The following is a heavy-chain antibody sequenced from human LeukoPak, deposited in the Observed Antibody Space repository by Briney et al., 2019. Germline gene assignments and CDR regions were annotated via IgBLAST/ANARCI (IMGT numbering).Heavy chain of an antibody. Sequence: GSLRLSCAASGFTFANYAMTWVRPASGKGLDWASLISGSGSNTYYTDSVQGRFTISRDNSRNTLYLQMSSLRAEDTAIYYCAKERGISYTYEFDYWGQGTLVTVSS. CDR2: ISGSGSNT. V-gene: IGHV3-23*01. J-gene: IGHJ4*02. CDR1: GFTFANYA. CDR3: AKERGISYTYEFDY. D-gene: IGHD3-16*01.